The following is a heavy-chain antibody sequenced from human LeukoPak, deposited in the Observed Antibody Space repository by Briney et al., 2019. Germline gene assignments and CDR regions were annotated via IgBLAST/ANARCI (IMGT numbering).Heavy chain of an antibody. CDR1: GITLSNYG. CDR2: LSGSGGGT. D-gene: IGHD3-10*01. V-gene: IGHV3-23*01. J-gene: IGHJ4*02. Sequence: GGSLRPSCAVSGITLSNYGMSWVRPAPGKGLEWVAGLSGSGGGTNYADSVQGRFTISRDNPKNTLYLQMNSLRAEDTAVYFCAKRGVVIRVFLVGFHKEASYFDSWGQGALVTVSS. CDR3: AKRGVVIRVFLVGFHKEASYFDS.